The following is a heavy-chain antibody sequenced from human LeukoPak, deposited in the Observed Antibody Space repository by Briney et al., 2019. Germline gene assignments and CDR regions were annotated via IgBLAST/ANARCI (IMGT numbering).Heavy chain of an antibody. CDR2: IYHSGNT. J-gene: IGHJ5*02. CDR3: ARVRGLGKDWFDP. Sequence: SQTLSLTCAVSGGSISSDGYSWGWIRRPPGKGLEWIGYIYHSGNTYYNPSLKSRVTISVDTSKNQFSLKLSSVTAADTAVYYCARVRGLGKDWFDPWGQGTLVTVSS. D-gene: IGHD7-27*01. CDR1: GGSISSDGYS. V-gene: IGHV4-30-2*05.